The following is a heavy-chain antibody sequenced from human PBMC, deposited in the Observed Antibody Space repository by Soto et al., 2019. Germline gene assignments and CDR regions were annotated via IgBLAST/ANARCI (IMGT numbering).Heavy chain of an antibody. V-gene: IGHV4-59*01. D-gene: IGHD3-3*01. CDR1: GGSISSYY. Sequence: SETLSLTCTVSGGSISSYYWSWIRQPPGKGLEWIGYIYYSGSTNYNPSLKSRVTISVDTSKNQFSLKLSSVTAADTAVYYCARDSGRMYYDTWSGYDYGMDVWGQGTTVTVSS. J-gene: IGHJ6*02. CDR3: ARDSGRMYYDTWSGYDYGMDV. CDR2: IYYSGST.